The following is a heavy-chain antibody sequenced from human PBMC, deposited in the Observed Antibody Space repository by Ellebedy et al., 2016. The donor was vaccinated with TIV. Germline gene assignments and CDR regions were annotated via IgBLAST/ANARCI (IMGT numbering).Heavy chain of an antibody. CDR1: GFTCHNYW. D-gene: IGHD2-8*01. J-gene: IGHJ3*02. CDR2: LKEDGSET. CDR3: ARSCTSGVCNVHDAFDI. Sequence: GESLKISCGGSGFTCHNYWMSWVRQDAGKGLEWVANLKEDGSETYYGDSVKGRFALSRDNAKNLLYLQMNSLRAEDTAVYYCARSCTSGVCNVHDAFDIWGQGTMVTVSS. V-gene: IGHV3-7*02.